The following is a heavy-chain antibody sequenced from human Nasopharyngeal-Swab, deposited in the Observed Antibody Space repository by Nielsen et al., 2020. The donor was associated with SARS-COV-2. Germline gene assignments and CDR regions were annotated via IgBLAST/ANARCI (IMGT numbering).Heavy chain of an antibody. V-gene: IGHV4-31*03. CDR2: IYYSGST. J-gene: IGHJ4*02. Sequence: SETLSLTCTVSGGSISSGGYYWSWIRQHPGKGREWIGYIYYSGSTYYNPSLKSRVTISVDTSKNQFSLKLSSVTAADTAVYYCARAGRITIFGVVNHFDYWGQGTLVTVSS. CDR1: GGSISSGGYY. CDR3: ARAGRITIFGVVNHFDY. D-gene: IGHD3-3*01.